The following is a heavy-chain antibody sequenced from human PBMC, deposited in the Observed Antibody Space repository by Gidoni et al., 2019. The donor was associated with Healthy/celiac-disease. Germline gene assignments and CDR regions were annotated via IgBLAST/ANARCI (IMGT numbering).Heavy chain of an antibody. J-gene: IGHJ4*02. D-gene: IGHD6-13*01. V-gene: IGHV4-59*01. CDR1: GGSISSYY. CDR3: ARGRQQLAYDY. Sequence: QVQLQESGPGLVKPSETLSLTCTVSGGSISSYYWSWIRQPPGKGLEWIGYIYYSGSTNYNPSLKSRVTISVDTSKNQFSLKLSSVTAADTAVYYWARGRQQLAYDYWGQGTLVTVSS. CDR2: IYYSGST.